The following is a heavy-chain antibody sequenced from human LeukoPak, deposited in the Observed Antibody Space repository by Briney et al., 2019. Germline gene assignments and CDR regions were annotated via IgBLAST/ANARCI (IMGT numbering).Heavy chain of an antibody. D-gene: IGHD2-15*01. CDR1: GGSISSYY. J-gene: IGHJ6*03. V-gene: IGHV4-4*09. Sequence: SETLSLTCTVSGGSISSYYWSWIRQPPGKGLEWIGYIYTSGSTNYNPSLKSRVTISVDTSKNQFSLKLSSVTAADTAVYYCARHRSGGCWEDYYYYYMDVWGKGTTVTVSS. CDR2: IYTSGST. CDR3: ARHRSGGCWEDYYYYYMDV.